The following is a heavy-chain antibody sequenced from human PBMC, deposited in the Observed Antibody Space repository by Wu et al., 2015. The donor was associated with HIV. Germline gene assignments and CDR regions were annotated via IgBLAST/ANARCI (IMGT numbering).Heavy chain of an antibody. V-gene: IGHV1-2*02. D-gene: IGHD3-3*01. CDR2: INPNSGGA. J-gene: IGHJ3*02. Sequence: QVQLVQSGAEVKKPGASVKVSCKASGYTFTDYYMHWVRQAPGQGLEWMGWINPNSGGANFAQKFQGRVTMTRDTSISTAYMELSRLRSDDTAVYYCARGTVLRFLEWSDAFDIWGQGTKVTVSS. CDR1: GYTFTDYY. CDR3: ARGTVLRFLEWSDAFDI.